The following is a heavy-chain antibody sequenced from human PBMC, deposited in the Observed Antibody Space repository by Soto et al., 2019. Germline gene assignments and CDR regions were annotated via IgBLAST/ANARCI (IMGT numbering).Heavy chain of an antibody. CDR1: GFTFNNYA. J-gene: IGHJ4*02. CDR3: AKGSVVVAAKFDS. Sequence: EVQLLESGGDLVQPGVSRRLSCAASGFTFNNYAMSWVRQAPGKGLEWVSAISRSGYSTYYADSVKGRFTISRDNYKNPVYLKMNNLRAEDTAVYYCAKGSVVVAAKFDSWGQGTLVTVSS. D-gene: IGHD2-21*02. CDR2: ISRSGYST. V-gene: IGHV3-23*01.